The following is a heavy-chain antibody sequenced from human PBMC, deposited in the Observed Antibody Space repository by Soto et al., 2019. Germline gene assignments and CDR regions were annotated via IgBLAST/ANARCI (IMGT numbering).Heavy chain of an antibody. CDR3: AKESYSSLVYFDY. J-gene: IGHJ4*02. CDR2: IGGSGGST. D-gene: IGHD6-6*01. Sequence: GGSLRLSCAASGFTFSSYAMSWVRQAPGKGLEWVSAIGGSGGSTYYADSVKGRFTISRDNSKNTLNLQMNSLRAEDTAVYYCAKESYSSLVYFDYWGQGTLVTVSS. V-gene: IGHV3-23*01. CDR1: GFTFSSYA.